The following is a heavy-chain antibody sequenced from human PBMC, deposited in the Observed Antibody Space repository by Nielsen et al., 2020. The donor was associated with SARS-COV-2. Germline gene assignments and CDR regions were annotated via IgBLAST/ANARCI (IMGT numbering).Heavy chain of an antibody. CDR2: SNAAKDNT. Sequence: ASVKVSCKASGYTFTTYAVHWVRQAPGQRLEWMGWSNAAKDNTKYSQKFQGRVSVTSDTSASTDFVELSGLRSEDTAVYYCARDRSGYYSDYFDYWGQGTLVTVSS. CDR1: GYTFTTYA. CDR3: ARDRSGYYSDYFDY. D-gene: IGHD3-22*01. V-gene: IGHV1-3*01. J-gene: IGHJ4*02.